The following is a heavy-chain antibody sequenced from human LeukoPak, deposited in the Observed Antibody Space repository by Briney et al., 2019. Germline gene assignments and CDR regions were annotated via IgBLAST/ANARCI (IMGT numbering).Heavy chain of an antibody. V-gene: IGHV3-53*01. J-gene: IGHJ4*02. CDR2: IYSGGST. D-gene: IGHD3-22*01. CDR3: ARGAHYYDSSGDVT. CDR1: GFTVSSNY. Sequence: GGYLRLSCAASGFTVSSNYMSWVRQAPGKGLEWVSVIYSGGSTYYADSVKGRFTISRDNSKNTLYLQMNSLRAEDTAVYYCARGAHYYDSSGDVTWGQGTLVTVSS.